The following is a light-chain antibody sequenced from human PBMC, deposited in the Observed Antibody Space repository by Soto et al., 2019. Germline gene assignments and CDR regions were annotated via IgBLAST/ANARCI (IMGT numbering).Light chain of an antibody. J-gene: IGLJ2*01. V-gene: IGLV2-8*01. CDR3: SSYAGSNNLV. Sequence: QSALTQPPSASGSPGQSVTISCTGTSSDVGDYNYVSWYQQHPGEAPKVMIYEVTKRPSGVPDRFSGSKSGNTASLTVSGLQAEDEADYYCSSYAGSNNLVVGGGTKLTVL. CDR1: SSDVGDYNY. CDR2: EVT.